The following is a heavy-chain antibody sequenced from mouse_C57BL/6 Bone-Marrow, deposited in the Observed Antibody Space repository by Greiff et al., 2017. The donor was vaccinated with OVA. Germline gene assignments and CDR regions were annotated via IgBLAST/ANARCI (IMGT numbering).Heavy chain of an antibody. Sequence: QVQLKESGPGLVKPSQSLFLTCSITGFPITSGYYWIWIRQSPGKPLEWMGYITHSGETFYNPSLQSPISITRETSKNQFFLQLNSVTTEDTAMYYGAGDRKGYDYGGWGQGTTLTVSS. D-gene: IGHD2-4*01. CDR2: ITHSGET. J-gene: IGHJ2*01. V-gene: IGHV12-3*01. CDR1: GFPITSGYY. CDR3: AGDRKGYDYGG.